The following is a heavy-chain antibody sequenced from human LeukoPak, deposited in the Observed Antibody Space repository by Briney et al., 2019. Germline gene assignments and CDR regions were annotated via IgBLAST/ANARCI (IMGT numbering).Heavy chain of an antibody. CDR3: ARDRFGHYFDY. Sequence: SETLSLTCTVSGGSISSYYWSWIRQPPGKGLEWIGYIYYSGSTNYNPSLKSRITISVDTSKNQFSLKLSSVTAADTAVYYCARDRFGHYFDYWGQGTLVTVSS. CDR1: GGSISSYY. V-gene: IGHV4-59*01. CDR2: IYYSGST. D-gene: IGHD3-10*01. J-gene: IGHJ4*02.